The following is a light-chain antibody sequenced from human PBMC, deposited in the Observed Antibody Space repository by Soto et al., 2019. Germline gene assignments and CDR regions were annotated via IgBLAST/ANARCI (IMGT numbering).Light chain of an antibody. J-gene: IGLJ2*01. Sequence: QSALTQPASVSGSPGQSITISCTGTSSDVGGYNYVSWYQQHPGKAPKLMIYDVSNRPSGVSNRFSGSKSGNTASLTISGLQAEDEADYYCSSYTSNGTLRVFGGGTKLTVL. CDR2: DVS. CDR1: SSDVGGYNY. V-gene: IGLV2-14*03. CDR3: SSYTSNGTLRV.